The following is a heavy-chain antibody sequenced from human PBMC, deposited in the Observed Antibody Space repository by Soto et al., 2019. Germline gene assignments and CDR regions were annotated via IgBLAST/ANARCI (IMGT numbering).Heavy chain of an antibody. D-gene: IGHD3-9*01. CDR1: GFTFSSYG. V-gene: IGHV3-33*01. Sequence: QVQLVESGGGVVQPGRSLRLSCAASGFTFSSYGMHWVRQAPGKGLEWVAVIWYDGSNEYYVDSVKGRFTISRDNSKNTLYLQMNSLRVEDTAVYYCGRDFDYAIDYWGQGTLVTVSP. CDR2: IWYDGSNE. J-gene: IGHJ4*02. CDR3: GRDFDYAIDY.